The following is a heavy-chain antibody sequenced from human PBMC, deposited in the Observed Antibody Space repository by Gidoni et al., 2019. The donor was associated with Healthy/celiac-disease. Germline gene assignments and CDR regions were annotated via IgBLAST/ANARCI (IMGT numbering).Heavy chain of an antibody. CDR2: IYPGDSDT. V-gene: IGHV5-51*01. CDR1: GYSFTTYW. CDR3: AREITPSGSLNWFDP. D-gene: IGHD6-25*01. Sequence: EVQLVQSGAEVKKPGESLKTSCKGSGYSFTTYWIGWVRQMPGKGLEWMGIIYPGDSDTRYSPSFQGQVTISADKSISTAYLQWSSLKASDTAMYYCAREITPSGSLNWFDPWGQGTLVTVSS. J-gene: IGHJ5*02.